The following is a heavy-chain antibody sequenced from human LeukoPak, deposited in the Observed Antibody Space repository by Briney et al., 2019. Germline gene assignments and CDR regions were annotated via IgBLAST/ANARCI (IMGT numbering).Heavy chain of an antibody. J-gene: IGHJ4*02. Sequence: SETLSLTCAVYGGSFSGYYWSWIRQPPGKGLEWIGEINHSGSTNYNPSLKSRVTVSVDTSKNQFSLKVTFVTVADTAVYYCAREAAAARGRFDYWGQGTLVTVSS. CDR3: AREAAAARGRFDY. D-gene: IGHD6-13*01. CDR1: GGSFSGYY. CDR2: INHSGST. V-gene: IGHV4-34*01.